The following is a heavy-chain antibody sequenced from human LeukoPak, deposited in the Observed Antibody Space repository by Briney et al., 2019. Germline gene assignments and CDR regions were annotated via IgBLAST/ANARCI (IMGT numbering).Heavy chain of an antibody. J-gene: IGHJ4*02. CDR3: ASSGRDWGFDY. CDR2: IYPGDSDT. D-gene: IGHD2-21*02. Sequence: GESLKISCKGSGYAFTSYWIGWVRQMPGKGLEWMGIIYPGDSDTRYSPSFQGQVTMSADKSSSTAYLQWSSLKASDTAMYYCASSGRDWGFDYWGQGTLVTVSS. V-gene: IGHV5-51*01. CDR1: GYAFTSYW.